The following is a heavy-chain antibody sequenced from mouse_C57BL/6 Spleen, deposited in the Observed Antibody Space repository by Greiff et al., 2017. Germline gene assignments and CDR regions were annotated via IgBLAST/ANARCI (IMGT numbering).Heavy chain of an antibody. J-gene: IGHJ3*01. D-gene: IGHD2-1*01. CDR3: ARGGNYSWFAY. V-gene: IGHV1-81*01. CDR2: IYPRSGNT. CDR1: GYTFTGYG. Sequence: QVQLQQSGAELARPGASVKLSCKASGYTFTGYGISWVKQSTGQGLEWIGEIYPRSGNTYYNEKFKGMATLTADKSSSTAYMELLSLTSEDSAVYFCARGGNYSWFAYWGQGTLVTVSA.